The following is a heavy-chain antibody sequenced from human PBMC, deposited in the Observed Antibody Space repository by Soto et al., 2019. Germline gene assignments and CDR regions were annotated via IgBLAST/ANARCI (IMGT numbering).Heavy chain of an antibody. CDR1: GYTFTTNS. Sequence: QVQIVQSGAEVKMPGASVRVSCKASGYTFTTNSMHWVRQAPGKRPEWMGWINTDNGNTKYSKEFQDRVTITKDTSASTAYMELSSLRSEDTAIYYCARDSTNTWWGSWYWGPGTLVTVSS. CDR3: ARDSTNTWWGSWY. V-gene: IGHV1-3*04. D-gene: IGHD2-8*02. J-gene: IGHJ4*02. CDR2: INTDNGNT.